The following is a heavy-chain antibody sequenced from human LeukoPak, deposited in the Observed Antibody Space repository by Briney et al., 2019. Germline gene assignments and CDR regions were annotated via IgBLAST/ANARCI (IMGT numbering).Heavy chain of an antibody. V-gene: IGHV4-4*07. J-gene: IGHJ5*02. CDR1: GGSISSYY. CDR2: IYTSGST. CDR3: ARDLAGVAGTNNSFDP. D-gene: IGHD6-19*01. Sequence: SETLSLTCTVSGGSISSYYCSWIQQPAGKGLEWIGRIYTSGSTNYNPSLKSRVTMSVDTSKTQFSLKLSSVTAADTAVYYCARDLAGVAGTNNSFDPWGQGTLVTVSS.